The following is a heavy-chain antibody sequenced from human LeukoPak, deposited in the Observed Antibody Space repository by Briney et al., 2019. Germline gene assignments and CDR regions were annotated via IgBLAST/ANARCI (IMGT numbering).Heavy chain of an antibody. V-gene: IGHV4-39*01. CDR1: GGSISSSSYY. Sequence: SETLSLTCTVSGGSISSSSYYWGWIRQPPGKGLEWIGSVYYFGDTYYSPSLNSRLTISVDTSKNQFSLALGFVPPANTAFYICGELHKFLLEPPARGLDYWGQGTLVTVS. D-gene: IGHD1-14*01. CDR2: VYYFGDT. J-gene: IGHJ4*02. CDR3: GELHKFLLEPPARGLDY.